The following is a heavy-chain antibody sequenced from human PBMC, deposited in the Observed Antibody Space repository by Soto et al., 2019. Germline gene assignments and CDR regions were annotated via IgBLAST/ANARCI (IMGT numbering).Heavy chain of an antibody. J-gene: IGHJ6*02. D-gene: IGHD5-18*01. Sequence: GESLKISCKGSGYSFTSYWISWVRQMPGKGLEWMGRIDPSDSYTNYSPSFQGHVTISADKSISTAYLQWSSLKASDTAMYYCARHEGYSFFWGRDVRGQRNTDTGS. CDR1: GYSFTSYW. V-gene: IGHV5-10-1*01. CDR3: ARHEGYSFFWGRDV. CDR2: IDPSDSYT.